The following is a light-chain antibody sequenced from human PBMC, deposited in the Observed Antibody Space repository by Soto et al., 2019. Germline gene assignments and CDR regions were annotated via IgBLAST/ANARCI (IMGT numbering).Light chain of an antibody. Sequence: EIVLTQSPGTLSLSPGERATLSSRASHTISSSYLAWYQQKPGQAPRLLMYGISRRATGIPDRCSGSGSGTSFTLTSARLEPEDFATYYCQQSYSSPPTLGQGIKVE. CDR1: HTISSSY. J-gene: IGKJ1*01. V-gene: IGKV3-20*01. CDR2: GIS. CDR3: QQSYSSPPT.